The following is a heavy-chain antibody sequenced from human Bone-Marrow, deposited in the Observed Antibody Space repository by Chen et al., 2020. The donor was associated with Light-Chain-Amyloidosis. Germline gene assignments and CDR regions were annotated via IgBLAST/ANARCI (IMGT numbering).Heavy chain of an antibody. Sequence: SGPEVKKPGESLKISCKGSGYTFPNYWIGWVRQMPGKGLEWMGVIYPDDSDARYSPSFEGQVTISADKSITTAYQQWRSLKASDTAMYYCARRRDGYNFDYWGQGTLVTVSS. V-gene: IGHV5-51*01. D-gene: IGHD5-12*01. J-gene: IGHJ4*02. CDR3: ARRRDGYNFDY. CDR1: GYTFPNYW. CDR2: IYPDDSDA.